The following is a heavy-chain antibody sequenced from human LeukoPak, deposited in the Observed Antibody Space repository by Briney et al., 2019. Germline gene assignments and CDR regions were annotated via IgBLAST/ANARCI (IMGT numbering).Heavy chain of an antibody. CDR1: GFTFSGYW. V-gene: IGHV3-7*01. CDR2: IKPDGSDK. D-gene: IGHD6-19*01. J-gene: IGHJ3*02. Sequence: PGGSLRLSCAASGFTFSGYWMSWVRHSPGKGLEWVANIKPDGSDKYYVDSVEGRFTTSRDNAKNSLYLQLHSVTTEDTAVYYCARGRTWQWPALRAFDIWGQGTMVTVSS. CDR3: ARGRTWQWPALRAFDI.